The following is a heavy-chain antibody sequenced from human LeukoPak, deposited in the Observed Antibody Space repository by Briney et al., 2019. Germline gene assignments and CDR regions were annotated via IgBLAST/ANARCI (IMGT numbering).Heavy chain of an antibody. Sequence: SETLSLTCTVSGGSISSGGFSWSWIRQHPGKGLEWIGYIYYSGSTYYNPSLKSRVTISVDTSKNQFPLKLSSVTAADTAVYYCARDPVAQRAFDIWGQGTMVTVSS. D-gene: IGHD5-12*01. CDR2: IYYSGST. CDR1: GGSISSGGFS. J-gene: IGHJ3*02. V-gene: IGHV4-31*03. CDR3: ARDPVAQRAFDI.